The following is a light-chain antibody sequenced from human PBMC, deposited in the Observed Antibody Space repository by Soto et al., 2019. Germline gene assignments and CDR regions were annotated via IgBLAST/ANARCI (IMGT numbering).Light chain of an antibody. CDR1: QGITNY. CDR3: QQYDILPIT. Sequence: DSQMTQSPSSLSASVGDRVTISCRASQGITNYLNWYQQKPGKAPNLLIYDASNLEIGVPSRFSGSGSGTHFTFTISSLQTEDIGTYYCQQYDILPITFGRGTRLEIK. V-gene: IGKV1-33*01. J-gene: IGKJ5*01. CDR2: DAS.